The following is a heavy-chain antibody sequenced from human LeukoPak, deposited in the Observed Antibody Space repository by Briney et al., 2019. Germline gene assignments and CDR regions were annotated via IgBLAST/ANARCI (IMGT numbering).Heavy chain of an antibody. D-gene: IGHD6-19*01. V-gene: IGHV4-4*07. CDR2: IYTSGST. Sequence: SETLSLTCTVSGGSISSYYWSWIRQPAGKGLEWIGRIYTSGSTNYNPSLKSRVTMSVDTSKNQFSLKLSSVTAAGTAVYYCARSFSSGWYDHYYYMDVWGKGTTVTVSS. J-gene: IGHJ6*03. CDR1: GGSISSYY. CDR3: ARSFSSGWYDHYYYMDV.